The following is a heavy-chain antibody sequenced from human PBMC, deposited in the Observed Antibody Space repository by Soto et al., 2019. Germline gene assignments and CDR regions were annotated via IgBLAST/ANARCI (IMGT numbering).Heavy chain of an antibody. V-gene: IGHV1-8*01. CDR3: ARGYSYGYYYYYGMDV. Sequence: ASVKVSCKASGYTFTSYDINWVRQATGQGLEWMGWMNPNSGNTGYAQKFQGRVTMTRNTSISTAYMELSSLRSEDTAVYYCARGYSYGYYYYYGMDVWGQGTTVTV. CDR1: GYTFTSYD. J-gene: IGHJ6*02. CDR2: MNPNSGNT. D-gene: IGHD5-18*01.